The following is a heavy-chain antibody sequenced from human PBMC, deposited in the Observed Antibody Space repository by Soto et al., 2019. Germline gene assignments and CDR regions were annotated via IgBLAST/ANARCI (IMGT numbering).Heavy chain of an antibody. CDR1: GYTFTSYG. CDR2: ISAYNGNT. V-gene: IGHV1-18*01. J-gene: IGHJ5*02. CDR3: ARQIAARLSGPWFDP. Sequence: QVQLVQSGAEVKKPGASVKVSCKASGYTFTSYGISWVRQAPGQGLEWMGWISAYNGNTNYAQKLQGRVTMTTDTSTSTAYMEMRSLRSDDTAVYYWARQIAARLSGPWFDPWGQGTLVTVSS. D-gene: IGHD6-6*01.